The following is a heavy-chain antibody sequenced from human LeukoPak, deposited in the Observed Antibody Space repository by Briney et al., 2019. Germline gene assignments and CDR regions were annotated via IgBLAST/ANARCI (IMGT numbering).Heavy chain of an antibody. V-gene: IGHV1-46*01. J-gene: IGHJ4*02. D-gene: IGHD1-26*01. Sequence: GASVKVSCKASGYTFTSYYMHWVRQAPGQGLEWMGIINPSGGSTSYAQKFQGRVTMTRDTSTSTVYMELNSLTSEDTAMYYCIYLLNFDYWGQGTLVTVSS. CDR1: GYTFTSYY. CDR2: INPSGGST. CDR3: IYLLNFDY.